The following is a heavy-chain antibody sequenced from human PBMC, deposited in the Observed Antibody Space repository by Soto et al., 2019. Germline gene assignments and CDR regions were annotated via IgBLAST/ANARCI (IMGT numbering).Heavy chain of an antibody. CDR3: ARGGALSTSWYWGDGLDS. V-gene: IGHV1-69*06. Sequence: QVQLAQSGSEVQKSGSSVKVSCKASGYSFSSHAITWVRQAPGQGLEWMGGIIPVFGTPTYAQKFQGRLTISADKSTNTSSLELRSLRSEDTAVYYCARGGALSTSWYWGDGLDSWGQGTQVTVSS. J-gene: IGHJ4*02. CDR1: GYSFSSHA. D-gene: IGHD6-13*01. CDR2: IIPVFGTP.